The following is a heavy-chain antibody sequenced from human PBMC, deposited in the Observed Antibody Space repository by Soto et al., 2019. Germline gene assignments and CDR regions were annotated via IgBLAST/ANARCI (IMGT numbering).Heavy chain of an antibody. V-gene: IGHV3-53*01. Sequence: GGSLRLSCAASGFTVSSDYMTWVRQAPGRGLECVSIIYSGGSTRYADSVKGRFTISRDSSKNTLYLQMNSLRAEDTAVYYCSRLSIAARPPYGMDVWGQGTTVTVSS. D-gene: IGHD6-6*01. CDR3: SRLSIAARPPYGMDV. J-gene: IGHJ6*02. CDR2: IYSGGST. CDR1: GFTVSSDY.